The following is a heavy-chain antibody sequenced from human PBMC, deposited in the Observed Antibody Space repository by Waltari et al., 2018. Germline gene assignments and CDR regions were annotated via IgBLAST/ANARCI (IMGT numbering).Heavy chain of an antibody. V-gene: IGHV4-39*01. CDR3: ARHIAARAVGDY. CDR1: GGPISSSSYY. CDR2: IYYSGRT. D-gene: IGHD6-6*01. J-gene: IGHJ4*02. Sequence: QLQLQESGPGLVKPSETLSLTCTVAGGPISSSSYYWGWIRRPPGKGLEWIGGIYYSGRTYYNPALKRRVPIALGTSKNQFSLRLSSVTAADAAVYYCARHIAARAVGDYWGQGTLVTVSS.